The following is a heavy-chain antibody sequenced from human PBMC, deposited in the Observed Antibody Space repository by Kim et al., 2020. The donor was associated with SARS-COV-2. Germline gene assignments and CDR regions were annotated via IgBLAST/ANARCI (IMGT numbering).Heavy chain of an antibody. V-gene: IGHV4-4*02. Sequence: NPSLKSRVTISVDKSTSQFSLKLSAVTAADTAVYYCARDGGVAAAGTLGYWGQGTLVTVSS. CDR3: ARDGGVAAAGTLGY. J-gene: IGHJ4*02. D-gene: IGHD6-13*01.